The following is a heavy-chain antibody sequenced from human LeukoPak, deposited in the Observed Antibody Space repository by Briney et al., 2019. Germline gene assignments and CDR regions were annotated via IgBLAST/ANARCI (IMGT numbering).Heavy chain of an antibody. CDR1: GGSISSYY. Sequence: PSETLSLTCTVSGGSISSYYWGWIRQPPGKGLEWVGSIFHSGSTYYNPSLKSRVTISVDTSKNQFSLKLSSVTAADTAVYYCARDRGVAVAGPPGYWGQGTLVTVSS. CDR2: IFHSGST. CDR3: ARDRGVAVAGPPGY. J-gene: IGHJ4*02. V-gene: IGHV4-38-2*02. D-gene: IGHD6-19*01.